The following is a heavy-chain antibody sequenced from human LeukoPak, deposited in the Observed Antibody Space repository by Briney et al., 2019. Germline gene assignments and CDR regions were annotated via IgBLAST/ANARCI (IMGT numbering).Heavy chain of an antibody. D-gene: IGHD1-26*01. CDR2: IYDIRST. CDR1: GGSVGRGGYY. J-gene: IGHJ4*02. Sequence: SETLSLTCTVSGGSVGRGGYYWSWIRQPPGGGLEWIGDIYDIRSTNYNPSLKSRVTMSLDPSKNQFSLKLNSVTAADTAVYYCARTQSQSGSYRYYSAYWGQGTLVTVSS. V-gene: IGHV4-61*08. CDR3: ARTQSQSGSYRYYSAY.